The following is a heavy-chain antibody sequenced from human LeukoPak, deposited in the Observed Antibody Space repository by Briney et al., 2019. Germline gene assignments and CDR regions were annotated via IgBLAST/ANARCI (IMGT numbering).Heavy chain of an antibody. D-gene: IGHD2-8*01. Sequence: GGSLRLSCAASGVTLTNYWMHWVRQAPGQGLVWVSRVNSDGSSTEYADSVKGRFTISRDNAKNTVYLQMNSLRAEDTAVYYCATSRTFDYWGQGTLVTVSS. CDR1: GVTLTNYW. CDR2: VNSDGSST. J-gene: IGHJ4*02. CDR3: ATSRTFDY. V-gene: IGHV3-74*03.